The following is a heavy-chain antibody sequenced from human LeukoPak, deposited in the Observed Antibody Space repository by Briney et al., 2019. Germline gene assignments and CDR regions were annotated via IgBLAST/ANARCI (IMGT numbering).Heavy chain of an antibody. CDR1: GGSISSSSYY. CDR2: IYYSGST. V-gene: IGHV4-39*07. D-gene: IGHD5-12*01. J-gene: IGHJ4*02. Sequence: PSETLSLTCTVSGGSISSSSYYWGWIRQPPGKGLEWIGSIYYSGSTYYNPSLKSRVIISVDKSKNQFSLKLSSVTAADTAVYYCARVDTSCGYDCRGHDYWGQGTLVTVSS. CDR3: ARVDTSCGYDCRGHDY.